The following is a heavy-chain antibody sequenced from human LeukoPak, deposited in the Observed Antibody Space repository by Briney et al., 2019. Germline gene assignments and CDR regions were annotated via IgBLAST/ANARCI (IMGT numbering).Heavy chain of an antibody. Sequence: GGSLRLSCVASGFTFSNAWMSWVRQAPGKGLEWVGRIKSKTDGGTTDYAAPVKGRFTISRDDSKNTLYLQMNSLKTEDTAVYYCTTYCSGGSCYYYYYMDVWGKGTTVTVSS. CDR1: GFTFSNAW. CDR2: IKSKTDGGTT. CDR3: TTYCSGGSCYYYYYMDV. J-gene: IGHJ6*03. D-gene: IGHD2-15*01. V-gene: IGHV3-15*01.